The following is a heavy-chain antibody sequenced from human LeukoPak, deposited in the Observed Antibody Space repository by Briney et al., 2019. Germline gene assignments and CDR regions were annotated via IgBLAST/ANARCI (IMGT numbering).Heavy chain of an antibody. V-gene: IGHV4-31*03. CDR3: ARVVNGSGSYTPIDY. D-gene: IGHD3-10*01. CDR2: IYYSGSA. CDR1: GGSISSGGYY. J-gene: IGHJ4*02. Sequence: SETLSLTCTVSGGSISSGGYYWSWIRQHPGKGLKWIGYIYYSGSAYYNPSLKSRVTISVDTSKNQFSLKLSSVTAADTAVYYCARVVNGSGSYTPIDYWGQGTLVTVSS.